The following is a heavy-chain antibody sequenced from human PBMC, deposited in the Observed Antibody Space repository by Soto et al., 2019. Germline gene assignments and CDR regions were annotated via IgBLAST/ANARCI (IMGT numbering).Heavy chain of an antibody. J-gene: IGHJ6*02. D-gene: IGHD5-12*01. CDR1: GFTFSSYG. V-gene: IGHV3-33*01. CDR2: IWYDGSNK. CDR3: ARAQTNRDGYNYYYYYGMDV. Sequence: GGSLRLSCAASGFTFSSYGMHWVRQAPGKGLEWVAVIWYDGSNKYYADSVKGRFTISRDNSKNTLYLQMNSLRAEDTAVYYCARAQTNRDGYNYYYYYGMDVWGQGTTVTVSS.